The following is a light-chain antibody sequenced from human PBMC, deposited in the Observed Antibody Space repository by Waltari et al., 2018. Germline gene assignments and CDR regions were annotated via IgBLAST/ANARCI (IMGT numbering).Light chain of an antibody. Sequence: VTPGEPASISCRSSQSPLHSNGNMYLDWYLQKPGQSPQLLIYSVSNRPSGVPDRFSGSGSGTDFTLKISRVEAEDVGVYYCMEAVQTLTFGGGTKVEIK. J-gene: IGKJ4*01. CDR3: MEAVQTLT. CDR2: SVS. V-gene: IGKV2-28*01. CDR1: QSPLHSNGNMY.